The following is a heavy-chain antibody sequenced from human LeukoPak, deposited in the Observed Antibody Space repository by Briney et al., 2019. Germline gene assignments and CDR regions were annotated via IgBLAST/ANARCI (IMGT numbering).Heavy chain of an antibody. CDR1: GFTFSSYA. J-gene: IGHJ5*02. CDR3: ARDSDP. V-gene: IGHV3-30*04. CDR2: ISYDGSNK. Sequence: GGSLRLSCAASGFTFSSYAMHWVRQAPGKGLEWVAFISYDGSNKYYADSVKGRCTISRDNSKNTLYLQMNSLRADDTAVYYCARDSDPWGQGTLVTVSS.